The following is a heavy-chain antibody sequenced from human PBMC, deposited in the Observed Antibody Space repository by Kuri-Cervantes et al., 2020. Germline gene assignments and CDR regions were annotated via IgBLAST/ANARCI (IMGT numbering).Heavy chain of an antibody. D-gene: IGHD2-2*01. CDR2: ISGSGGST. V-gene: IGHV3-23*01. CDR1: GFTFTSYA. Sequence: GGSLRLSCAASGFTFTSYAMTWVRQAPGKGLEWVSTISGSGGSTFYADSVKGRFTISRDNSKGTLFLQLNSLRAEDTAVYSCARVMSVAPAAEFDFWGQGTLITVSS. J-gene: IGHJ4*02. CDR3: ARVMSVAPAAEFDF.